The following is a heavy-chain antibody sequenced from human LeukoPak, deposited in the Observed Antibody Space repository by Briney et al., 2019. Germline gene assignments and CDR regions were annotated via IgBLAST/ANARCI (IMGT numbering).Heavy chain of an antibody. CDR3: ARVGYSSGRYLESDGAFDI. D-gene: IGHD6-19*01. J-gene: IGHJ3*02. V-gene: IGHV3-7*01. CDR1: GFSSTNFW. CDR2: IHPEGNEK. Sequence: GGSLRLSCAVSGFSSTNFWMSWVRQAPGRGLEWVANIHPEGNEKYHVESVKGRFTISRDNAKNSLYLQMNSLRAEDTAVYYCARVGYSSGRYLESDGAFDIWGQGTMVTVSS.